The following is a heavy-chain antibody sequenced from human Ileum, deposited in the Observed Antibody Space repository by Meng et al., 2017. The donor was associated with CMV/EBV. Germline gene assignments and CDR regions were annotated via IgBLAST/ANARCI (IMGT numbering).Heavy chain of an antibody. Sequence: SCVVAGFKFDDEAMSWVRQVSGKGLEWVSGLNWNGVSAGYADSVKGRFIISRDNAKNTLYLQMNRLRAEDTALYYCARNKSNYLDSWGRGTLVTVSS. CDR1: GFKFDDEA. J-gene: IGHJ4*02. V-gene: IGHV3-20*04. D-gene: IGHD3-10*01. CDR3: ARNKSNYLDS. CDR2: LNWNGVSA.